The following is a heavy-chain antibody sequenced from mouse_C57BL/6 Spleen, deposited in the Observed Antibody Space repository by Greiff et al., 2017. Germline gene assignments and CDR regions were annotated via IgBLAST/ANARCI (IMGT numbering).Heavy chain of an antibody. CDR2: IYPGDGDT. V-gene: IGHV1-82*01. Sequence: QVQLKQSGPELVKPGASVKISCKASGYAFSSSWMNWVKQRPGKGLEWIGRIYPGDGDTNYNGKFKGKATLTADKSSSTAYMQLSSLTSEDSAVYFCARRAFYDAMDYWGQGTSVTVSS. CDR1: GYAFSSSW. CDR3: ARRAFYDAMDY. J-gene: IGHJ4*01. D-gene: IGHD3-3*01.